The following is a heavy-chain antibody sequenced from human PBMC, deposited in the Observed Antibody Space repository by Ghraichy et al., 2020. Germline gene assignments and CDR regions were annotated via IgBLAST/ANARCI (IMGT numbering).Heavy chain of an antibody. CDR3: ASTPDTSSGYSYDYFYYYVHV. V-gene: IGHV4-30-4*08. CDR1: GVSVSGGYF. Sequence: SETLSLTCTVAGVSVSGGYFWSWIRQPPGRGLEWIGYIYYSGSTYYNPSLRSRVTISVDTSKKQFSLKLSSVTAADTAVYYCASTPDTSSGYSYDYFYYYVHVWGTGTTVTVPS. J-gene: IGHJ6*03. CDR2: IYYSGST. D-gene: IGHD5-18*01.